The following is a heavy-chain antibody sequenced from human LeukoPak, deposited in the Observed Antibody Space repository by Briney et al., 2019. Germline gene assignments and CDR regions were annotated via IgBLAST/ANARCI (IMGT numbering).Heavy chain of an antibody. V-gene: IGHV3-7*01. CDR1: GFTFSNYW. CDR3: ARGSTYYDSSGQVPFDY. CDR2: VKQDGVEK. J-gene: IGHJ4*02. Sequence: GGSLRLSCAASGFTFSNYWMSWARLAPGKGLEWVAHVKQDGVEKYYVDSVKGRFIISRDNTKNSLYLQMNSLRAEDTAVYYCARGSTYYDSSGQVPFDYWGQGTLVTVSS. D-gene: IGHD3-22*01.